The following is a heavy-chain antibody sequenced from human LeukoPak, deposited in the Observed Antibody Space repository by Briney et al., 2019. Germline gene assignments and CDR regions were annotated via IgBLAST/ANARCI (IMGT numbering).Heavy chain of an antibody. CDR3: ARVVGTPRGLDY. Sequence: GGSLRLSCAASGFTFSSYAMHWVRQAPGKGLEWVAVISYDGSNKYYADSVKGRFTISRDNSKNTLYLQMNSLRAEDTAVYYCARVVGTPRGLDYWGQGTLVTVSS. V-gene: IGHV3-30*04. D-gene: IGHD3-10*01. J-gene: IGHJ4*02. CDR2: ISYDGSNK. CDR1: GFTFSSYA.